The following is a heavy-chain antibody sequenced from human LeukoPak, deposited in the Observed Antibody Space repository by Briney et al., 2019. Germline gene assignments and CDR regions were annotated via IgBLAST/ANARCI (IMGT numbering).Heavy chain of an antibody. CDR3: ARGPPRAAAGTKENFDY. V-gene: IGHV4-38-2*01. Sequence: SGTLSLTCAVSGYSISSGYYWGWIRQPPGKGLEWIRSIYHSGSTYYNPSLKSRVTISVDTSKNQFSLKLSSVTAADTAVYYCARGPPRAAAGTKENFDYWGQGTLVTVSS. CDR1: GYSISSGYY. J-gene: IGHJ4*02. D-gene: IGHD6-13*01. CDR2: IYHSGST.